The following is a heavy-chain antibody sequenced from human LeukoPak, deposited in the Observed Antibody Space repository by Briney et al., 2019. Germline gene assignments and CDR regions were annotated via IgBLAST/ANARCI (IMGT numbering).Heavy chain of an antibody. D-gene: IGHD5-18*01. CDR1: GGTFSSYA. CDR3: ARDGGYSYGFDY. Sequence: ASVKVSCTASGGTFSSYAISWVRQAPGQGLEWMGGIIPIFGTANYAQKFQGRVTITADESTSTAYMELSSLRSEDTAVYYCARDGGYSYGFDYWGQGTLVTVSS. J-gene: IGHJ4*02. V-gene: IGHV1-69*13. CDR2: IIPIFGTA.